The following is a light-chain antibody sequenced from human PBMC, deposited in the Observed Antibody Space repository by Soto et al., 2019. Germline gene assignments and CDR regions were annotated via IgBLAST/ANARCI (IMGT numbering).Light chain of an antibody. CDR1: QTVNSNH. J-gene: IGKJ4*02. CDR3: KQYGSSPKLT. V-gene: IGKV3-20*01. CDR2: TAT. Sequence: EIVLTQSPGTQYLSPGEGATLSCRASQTVNSNHIAWDQHKPGQAPSLLIYTATYRPTGIPVRFSGSVSGTDFTLGISRLKPVDFAVYSWKQYGSSPKLTFVGGTRPEMK.